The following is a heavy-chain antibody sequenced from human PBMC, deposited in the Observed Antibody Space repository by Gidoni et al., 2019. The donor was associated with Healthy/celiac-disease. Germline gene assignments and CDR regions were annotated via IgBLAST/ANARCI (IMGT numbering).Heavy chain of an antibody. CDR3: AKDAWDYYGSGGNYYYGMDV. CDR2: IRGSGGST. V-gene: IGHV3-23*01. D-gene: IGHD3-10*01. CDR1: GFPFSSYA. Sequence: VQLLESGGGLVQPGGSLRLSCAASGFPFSSYAMRCVRQAPGKGLEWVSGIRGSGGSTYYVDSVKGRFTISRDNSKNTLYLQMNSLRAEDTAVYYCAKDAWDYYGSGGNYYYGMDVWGQGTTVTVSS. J-gene: IGHJ6*02.